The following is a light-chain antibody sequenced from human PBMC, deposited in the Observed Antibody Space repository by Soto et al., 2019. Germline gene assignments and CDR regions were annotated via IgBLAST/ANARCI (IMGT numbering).Light chain of an antibody. Sequence: DIVMTQSPDSLAVSLGERATINCKSSQSVLANSNNKNYLAWYQQKPGQPPKLLIYWASTRESGVPDRFSGSGSVTDFTLTISSLQAEYVAVYYCQQYYNIPFTFGPGTKVDIK. CDR3: QQYYNIPFT. CDR1: QSVLANSNNKNY. J-gene: IGKJ3*01. V-gene: IGKV4-1*01. CDR2: WAS.